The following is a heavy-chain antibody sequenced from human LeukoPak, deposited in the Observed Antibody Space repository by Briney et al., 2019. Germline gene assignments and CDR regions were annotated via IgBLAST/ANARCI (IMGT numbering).Heavy chain of an antibody. V-gene: IGHV5-51*01. D-gene: IGHD2-2*01. CDR3: ARLGLVVVPAAMYDY. J-gene: IGHJ4*02. CDR2: IYPGDSDT. CDR1: GYSFTSYW. Sequence: GESLKISCNGSGYSFTSYWIGWVRQMPGKGLEWMGTIYPGDSDTRYSPSFQGQVTISADKSISTAYLQWSSLKASDTAMYYCARLGLVVVPAAMYDYWGQGTLVTVSS.